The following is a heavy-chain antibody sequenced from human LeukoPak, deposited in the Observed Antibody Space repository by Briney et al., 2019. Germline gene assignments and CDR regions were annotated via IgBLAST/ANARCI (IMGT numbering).Heavy chain of an antibody. V-gene: IGHV3-48*03. D-gene: IGHD6-19*01. J-gene: IGHJ4*02. CDR1: GFTFSSYE. Sequence: GGSLRLSCAASGFTFSSYEMNWVRQAPGKGLEWVSYISSSGSTIYYADSVKGRFTISRDNARNSLYLQMNSLRAEDTTVYYCARVGVTGYSSGWGQGTLVTVSS. CDR2: ISSSGSTI. CDR3: ARVGVTGYSSG.